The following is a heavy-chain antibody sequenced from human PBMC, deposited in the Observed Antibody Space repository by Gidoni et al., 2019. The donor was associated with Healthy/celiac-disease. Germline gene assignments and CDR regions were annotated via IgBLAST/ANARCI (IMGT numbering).Heavy chain of an antibody. J-gene: IGHJ6*02. CDR2: ISGSGGST. CDR3: AKFGSGHSSRGGGYYYYYGMDV. D-gene: IGHD6-13*01. V-gene: IGHV3-23*01. Sequence: EVQLLESGGGLVQPGGSLRISCAASGFTFSSDAMSWVRQAPGKGREWVSAISGSGGSTYYADYVKGRFTISRDNSKNTLYLQMNSLRAEDTAVYYCAKFGSGHSSRGGGYYYYYGMDVWGQGTTVTVSS. CDR1: GFTFSSDA.